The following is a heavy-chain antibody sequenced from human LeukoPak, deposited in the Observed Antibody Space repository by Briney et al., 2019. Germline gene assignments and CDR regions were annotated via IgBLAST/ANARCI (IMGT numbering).Heavy chain of an antibody. CDR3: ASELLWFGELRFGFDP. CDR2: IYYSGST. D-gene: IGHD3-10*01. J-gene: IGHJ5*02. Sequence: PSETLSLTCTVSGGSISSSSYYWGWIRQPPGKGLEWIGSIYYSGSTYYNPSLKSRVTISVDTSKSQFSLKLSSVTAADTAVYYCASELLWFGELRFGFDPWGQGTLVTVSS. CDR1: GGSISSSSYY. V-gene: IGHV4-39*01.